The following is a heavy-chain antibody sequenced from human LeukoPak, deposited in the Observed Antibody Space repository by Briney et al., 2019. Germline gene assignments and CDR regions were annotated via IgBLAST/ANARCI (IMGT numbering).Heavy chain of an antibody. J-gene: IGHJ6*02. CDR3: ARGQYCSSTSCPYYYYGMDV. Sequence: GASVKVSCKASGYTFTGYYMHWVRQAPGQGLEWMGWINPNSGGTNYAQKFQGWVTMTRDTSISTAYMELSRLRSDDTAVYYCARGQYCSSTSCPYYYYGMDVWGQGTTVTVSS. D-gene: IGHD2-2*01. CDR1: GYTFTGYY. CDR2: INPNSGGT. V-gene: IGHV1-2*04.